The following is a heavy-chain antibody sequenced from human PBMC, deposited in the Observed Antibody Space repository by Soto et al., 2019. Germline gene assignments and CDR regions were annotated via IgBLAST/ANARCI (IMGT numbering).Heavy chain of an antibody. J-gene: IGHJ4*02. CDR2: VYYSGTT. V-gene: IGHV4-61*01. D-gene: IGHD1-1*01. CDR3: ARLPRTGSPRYYFDS. Sequence: QVQLQESGPGLVQPSETLSLTCTVSGGPVSSGSYYWNWIRQPPGKGLEWIAYVYYSGTTNYHPSLKSRVTISVDTSKSQFSLNLSSVTAADTAVYYCARLPRTGSPRYYFDSWGQGTLVTVSS. CDR1: GGPVSSGSYY.